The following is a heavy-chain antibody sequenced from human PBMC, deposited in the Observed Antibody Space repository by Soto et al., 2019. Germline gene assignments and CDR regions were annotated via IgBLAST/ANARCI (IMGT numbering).Heavy chain of an antibody. J-gene: IGHJ4*01. D-gene: IGHD3-9*01. CDR2: ISGSGVRT. CDR3: AKDPTAERLVITPLQP. V-gene: IGHV3-23*01. Sequence: EVQLLESGGGSVQPGGSLRLSCVASGFTFSTYAMSWVRQAPGKGLEWVSSISGSGVRTYDADFVKGRFTVSRDNSRNTLYLQMNNLRAEDTALYYCAKDPTAERLVITPLQPWGQGTLVTVSS. CDR1: GFTFSTYA.